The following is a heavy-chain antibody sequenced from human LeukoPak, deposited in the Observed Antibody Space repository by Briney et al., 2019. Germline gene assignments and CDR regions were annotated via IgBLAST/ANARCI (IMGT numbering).Heavy chain of an antibody. J-gene: IGHJ4*02. D-gene: IGHD1-26*01. Sequence: SETLSLTCTVSGGSISIYYWSWIRQPPGKGLEWIGYIYYSGSTNYNPSLKSRVTISVDTSKNQFSLKLSSVTAADTAVYYCAREGSGSRFDYWGQGTLVTVSS. V-gene: IGHV4-59*01. CDR1: GGSISIYY. CDR3: AREGSGSRFDY. CDR2: IYYSGST.